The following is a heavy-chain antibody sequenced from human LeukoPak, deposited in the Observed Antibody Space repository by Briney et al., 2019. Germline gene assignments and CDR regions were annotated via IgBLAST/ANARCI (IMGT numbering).Heavy chain of an antibody. J-gene: IGHJ3*02. D-gene: IGHD2-21*01. CDR2: ISSSSSYI. CDR1: GFTFSSYS. CDR3: ARGFPFAFDI. V-gene: IGHV3-21*01. Sequence: GGSLRLSCAASGFTFSSYSMNWVRQAPGKGLEWVSSISSSSSYIYYADSVKGRFTISRDNAKNSLYLQMSSLRAEDTAVYYCARGFPFAFDIWGQGTMVTVSS.